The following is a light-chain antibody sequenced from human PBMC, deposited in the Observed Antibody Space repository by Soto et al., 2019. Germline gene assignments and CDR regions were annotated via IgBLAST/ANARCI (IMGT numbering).Light chain of an antibody. V-gene: IGKV1-6*01. J-gene: IGKJ1*01. CDR2: AAS. Sequence: AIQMTQSPSSLAASVGDRVTITCRASQGIRNYLGWYQQKPGKAPKLLIYAASSLRSGLPSRFSGSGSGTDFTLTISSLQPEDFATYYCLQDYNYPWTFGQGTKVDIK. CDR3: LQDYNYPWT. CDR1: QGIRNY.